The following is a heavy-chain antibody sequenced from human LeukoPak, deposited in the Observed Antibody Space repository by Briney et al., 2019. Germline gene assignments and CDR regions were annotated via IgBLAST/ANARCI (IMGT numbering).Heavy chain of an antibody. CDR2: IYTSGST. D-gene: IGHD3-10*01. J-gene: IGHJ4*02. CDR1: GGSISSYY. V-gene: IGHV4-4*07. Sequence: SETLSLTCTVSGGSISSYYWSWIRQPAGKGLEWIGRIYTSGSTNYNPSLKSRVTMSVDTSKNQSTLKLSSVTAADTAVYYCAREQYYYGSGSYLRFDYWGQGTLVTVSS. CDR3: AREQYYYGSGSYLRFDY.